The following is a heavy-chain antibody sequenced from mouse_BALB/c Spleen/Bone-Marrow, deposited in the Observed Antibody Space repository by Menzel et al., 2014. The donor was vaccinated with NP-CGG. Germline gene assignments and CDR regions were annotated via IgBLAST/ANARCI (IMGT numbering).Heavy chain of an antibody. Sequence: QVQLKQSGPELVRPGVSVKISCKGSSYTFTDYAMHWVKQSHAKSLEWIGVISTHYGNTNYNQKFKGKATMTVDKSSSTAYMELARLTSEDSAVYYCARGDYDYAIDYWGQGTSVTVSS. CDR2: ISTHYGNT. J-gene: IGHJ4*01. V-gene: IGHV1-67*01. CDR3: ARGDYDYAIDY. D-gene: IGHD2-4*01. CDR1: SYTFTDYA.